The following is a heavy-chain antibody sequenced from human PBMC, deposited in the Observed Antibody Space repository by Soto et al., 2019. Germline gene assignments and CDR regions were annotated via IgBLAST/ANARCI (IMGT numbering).Heavy chain of an antibody. CDR1: GDSVSSGFW. CDR3: ARYDFGTFDN. D-gene: IGHD4-17*01. V-gene: IGHV4-4*02. J-gene: IGHJ4*02. Sequence: SETLSLTCAVSGDSVSSGFWWTGVRQPPGKGLEWIGEIYHTESTNYAPSLKSRVTISLDKSKNQFSLRLNSVTAADTAVYYCARYDFGTFDNWGQGIRVTVSS. CDR2: IYHTEST.